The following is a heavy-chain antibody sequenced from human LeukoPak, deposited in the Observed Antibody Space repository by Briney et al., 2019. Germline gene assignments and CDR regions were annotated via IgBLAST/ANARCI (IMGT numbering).Heavy chain of an antibody. CDR3: AKDLRSSADSKMGAADY. Sequence: GGSLRLSCVASGFTLSTYEMSWVRQAPGKGLECVSDISSSGSTIFYADSVKGRFTISRDNAKKSVYLQMNSLRAEDTAVYYCAKDLRSSADSKMGAADYWGQGTLVTVSS. CDR1: GFTLSTYE. D-gene: IGHD1-26*01. J-gene: IGHJ4*02. CDR2: ISSSGSTI. V-gene: IGHV3-48*03.